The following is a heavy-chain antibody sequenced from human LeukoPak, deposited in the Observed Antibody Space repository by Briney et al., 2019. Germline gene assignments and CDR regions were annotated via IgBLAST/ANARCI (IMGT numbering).Heavy chain of an antibody. D-gene: IGHD3-3*01. CDR1: GFTDSCNY. V-gene: IGHV3-66*01. Sequence: GGSVRLFCAACGFTDSCNYMIWVRQARGGGVEWVSVIYSGGSTYYADTVKGRFTISRDNSKNTLYLQMNSLRAEDTAVYYCARGRSYYDFWSGSTIDYWGQGTLVTVSS. CDR2: IYSGGST. J-gene: IGHJ4*02. CDR3: ARGRSYYDFWSGSTIDY.